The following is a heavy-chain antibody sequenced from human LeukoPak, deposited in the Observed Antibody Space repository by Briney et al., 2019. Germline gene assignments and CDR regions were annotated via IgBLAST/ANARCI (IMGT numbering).Heavy chain of an antibody. V-gene: IGHV4-61*01. J-gene: IGHJ4*02. CDR3: ARALGDGYNLGLDY. Sequence: SETLSLTCTVSGGSISTITYYWSWIRQPPGKGLEWIGYIYYSGSTNYNPSLKSRVTISVDTSKNQFSLKLSSVTAADTAVYYCARALGDGYNLGLDYWGQGTLVTVSS. CDR1: GGSISTITYY. CDR2: IYYSGST. D-gene: IGHD5-24*01.